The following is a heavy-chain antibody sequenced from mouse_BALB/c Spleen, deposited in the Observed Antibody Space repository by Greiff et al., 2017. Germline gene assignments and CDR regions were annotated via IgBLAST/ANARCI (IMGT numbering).Heavy chain of an antibody. V-gene: IGHV2-6-2*01. D-gene: IGHD3-1*01. CDR3: ARQLGLPYYYAMDY. CDR2: IWSDGST. CDR1: GFSLTSYG. Sequence: VKLVESGPDLVAPSQSLSITCTVSGFSLTSYGVHWVRQPPGKGLEWLVVIWSDGSTTYNSALKSRLSISKDNSKSQVFLKMNSLQTDDTAMYYCARQLGLPYYYAMDYWGQGTSVTVSS. J-gene: IGHJ4*01.